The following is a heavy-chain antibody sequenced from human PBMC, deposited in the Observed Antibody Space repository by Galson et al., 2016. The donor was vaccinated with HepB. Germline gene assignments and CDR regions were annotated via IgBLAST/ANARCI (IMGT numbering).Heavy chain of an antibody. D-gene: IGHD4-23*01. V-gene: IGHV3-23*01. CDR3: AGKRHGNFPFDY. CDR1: GFTFSSYS. Sequence: SLRLSCAASGFTFSSYSMSWVRQAPVKGLEWVSAISGTSITTLYADSVRGRFTISRDNSKNTLYLQMSSLRDDDTAVYFCAGKRHGNFPFDYWGQGTLVTVSS. CDR2: ISGTSITT. J-gene: IGHJ4*02.